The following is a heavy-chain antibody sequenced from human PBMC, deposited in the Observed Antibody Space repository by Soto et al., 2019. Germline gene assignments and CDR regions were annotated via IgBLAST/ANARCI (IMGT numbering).Heavy chain of an antibody. CDR3: TTDQAGGYFYYFGVVV. J-gene: IGHJ6*02. D-gene: IGHD2-15*01. V-gene: IGHV3-15*01. CDR2: IRSKGDGETT. CDR1: GFTFSNAW. Sequence: GGSLRLSCVASGFTFSNAWMSWVRQAPGKGLEWVGCIRSKGDGETTDYAAPVRGRFTISRDDSKNTFFLQMNSLKAEDTAVYYCTTDQAGGYFYYFGVVVWGQGTTVTVS.